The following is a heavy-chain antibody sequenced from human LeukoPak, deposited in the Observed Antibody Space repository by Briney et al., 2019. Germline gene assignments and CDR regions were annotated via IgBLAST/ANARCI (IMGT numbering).Heavy chain of an antibody. CDR3: ARDYSSSSANWLDP. D-gene: IGHD6-6*01. CDR2: MNPNSGNT. V-gene: IGHV1-8*03. CDR1: GYTFTSYD. J-gene: IGHJ5*02. Sequence: GASVKVSCKXSGYTFTSYDINWVRQATGQGLEWMGWMNPNSGNTGYAQKFQGRVTITRNTSISTAYMELSSLRSEDTAVYYCARDYSSSSANWLDPWGQGTLVTVSS.